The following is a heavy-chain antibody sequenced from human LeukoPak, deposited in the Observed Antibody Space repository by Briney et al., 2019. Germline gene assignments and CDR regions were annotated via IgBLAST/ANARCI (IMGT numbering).Heavy chain of an antibody. CDR1: GGTFSSYA. CDR2: INPNSGGT. CDR3: ARPDCSSTSCLNAFDI. J-gene: IGHJ3*02. V-gene: IGHV1-2*06. D-gene: IGHD2-2*01. Sequence: GASVKVSCKASGGTFSSYAISWVRQAPGQGLEWMGRINPNSGGTNYAQNFQGRVTMTRDTSISTAYMDLSRLTSDDTAVYYCARPDCSSTSCLNAFDIWGQGTMVTVSS.